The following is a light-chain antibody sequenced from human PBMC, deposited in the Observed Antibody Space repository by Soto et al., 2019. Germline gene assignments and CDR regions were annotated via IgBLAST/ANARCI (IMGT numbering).Light chain of an antibody. CDR1: QSVSNN. Sequence: EIVMTQSPATLSVSPGERATLSCRASQSVSNNLAWYQQKPGLAPRLLIYGASTRATGIPARFSGSGSGTEFTLTISSLQSEDFAVYYCQQYNNWPPLTFGGGTKVEIK. V-gene: IGKV3D-15*01. J-gene: IGKJ4*01. CDR2: GAS. CDR3: QQYNNWPPLT.